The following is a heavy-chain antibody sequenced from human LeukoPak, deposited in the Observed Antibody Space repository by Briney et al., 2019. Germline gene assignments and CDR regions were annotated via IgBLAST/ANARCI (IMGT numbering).Heavy chain of an antibody. V-gene: IGHV3-9*01. J-gene: IGHJ4*02. CDR2: ISRNSGSI. D-gene: IGHD3-9*01. Sequence: PGRSLRLSCAAYAFTFDDYAMHWVRQAPRKGLEWVSGISRNSGSIGYADSVKGRFTISRDNAKNSLYLQMNSLRAEDTALYYCAKGQYYDILTGPLDYWGQGTLVTVSS. CDR3: AKGQYYDILTGPLDY. CDR1: AFTFDDYA.